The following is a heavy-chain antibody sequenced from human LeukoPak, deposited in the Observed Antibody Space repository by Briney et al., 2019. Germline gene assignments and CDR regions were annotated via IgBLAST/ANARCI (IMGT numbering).Heavy chain of an antibody. D-gene: IGHD5-18*01. CDR2: ISAYNGNT. Sequence: GASVKVSCKASGYTFTSYGISWVRQAPGQGLEWMGWISAYNGNTNYAQKFQGRVTITTDESTSTAYMELSSLRSEDTAVYYCARGWAGGYSYGYYFDYWGQGTLVTVSS. J-gene: IGHJ4*02. V-gene: IGHV1-18*01. CDR3: ARGWAGGYSYGYYFDY. CDR1: GYTFTSYG.